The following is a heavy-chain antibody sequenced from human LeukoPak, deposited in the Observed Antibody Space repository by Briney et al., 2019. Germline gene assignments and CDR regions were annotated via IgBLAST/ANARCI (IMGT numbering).Heavy chain of an antibody. CDR3: GRDIFRGPVDY. CDR1: GFTFSDYY. CDR2: INSDGSST. D-gene: IGHD3-9*01. Sequence: GGSLRLSCAASGFTFSDYYMSWIRQAPGKGLVWVSRINSDGSSTSYADSVKGRFTISRDNAKNTLYLQMNSLRAEDTAVYHCGRDIFRGPVDYWGQGTLVTVSS. J-gene: IGHJ4*02. V-gene: IGHV3-74*01.